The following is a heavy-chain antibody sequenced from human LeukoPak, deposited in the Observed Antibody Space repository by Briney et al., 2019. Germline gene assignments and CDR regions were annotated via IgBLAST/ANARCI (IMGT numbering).Heavy chain of an antibody. Sequence: ASVKVSCKASGYTFTSYGISWVRQAPGQGLEWMGWISAYNGNTDYAQKFQGRVTMTRDMSTSTVYMELSSLKSDDTAVYYCARETTARDSSSYWFDPWGQGTLVTVSS. CDR3: ARETTARDSSSYWFDP. CDR1: GYTFTSYG. J-gene: IGHJ5*02. D-gene: IGHD6-19*01. CDR2: ISAYNGNT. V-gene: IGHV1-18*01.